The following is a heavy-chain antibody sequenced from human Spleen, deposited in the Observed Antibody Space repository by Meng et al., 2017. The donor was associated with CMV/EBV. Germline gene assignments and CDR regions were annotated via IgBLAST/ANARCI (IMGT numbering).Heavy chain of an antibody. V-gene: IGHV4-30-4*08. J-gene: IGHJ4*02. D-gene: IGHD3-3*01. CDR1: DAIRRDNFF. CDR2: VYHSGTT. CDR3: ARTAIFGVDSRYVDW. Sequence: DAIRRDNFFWSWIRQAPGKGLEWIGYVYHSGTTYNNPSLKNRLSISVDTSKNQFSLKLNSMTAADTAVYYCARTAIFGVDSRYVDWWGQGTLVTVSS.